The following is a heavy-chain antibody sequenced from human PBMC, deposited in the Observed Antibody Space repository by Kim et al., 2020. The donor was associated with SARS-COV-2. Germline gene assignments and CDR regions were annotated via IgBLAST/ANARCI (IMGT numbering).Heavy chain of an antibody. CDR2: INHSGST. CDR1: GGSFSGYY. V-gene: IGHV4-34*01. CDR3: ARVRTQWLVYYFDY. J-gene: IGHJ4*02. D-gene: IGHD6-19*01. Sequence: SETLSLTCAVYGGSFSGYYWSWIRQPPGKGLEWIGEINHSGSTNYNPSLKSRVTISVDTSKNQFSLKLSSVTAADTAVYYCARVRTQWLVYYFDYWGQGTLVTVSS.